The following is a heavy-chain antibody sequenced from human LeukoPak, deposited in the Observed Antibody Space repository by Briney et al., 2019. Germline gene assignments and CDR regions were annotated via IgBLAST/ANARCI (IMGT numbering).Heavy chain of an antibody. V-gene: IGHV3-53*01. Sequence: GGSLSLSCVASGVTVSNNYMCWVRQAPGKGLEWVSLIYSGGATSYADSVKGRFTISRDASKNTVYLQMNSLRPEDTAIYYCARDPPGIAAGGNGAWGQGTLVTVSS. CDR3: ARDPPGIAAGGNGA. D-gene: IGHD6-13*01. CDR2: IYSGGAT. J-gene: IGHJ5*02. CDR1: GVTVSNNY.